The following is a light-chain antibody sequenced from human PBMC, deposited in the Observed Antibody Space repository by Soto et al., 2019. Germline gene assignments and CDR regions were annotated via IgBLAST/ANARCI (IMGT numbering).Light chain of an antibody. J-gene: IGLJ2*01. V-gene: IGLV2-14*01. CDR2: DVS. CDR3: SSYTTSNTQV. CDR1: SSDVGGYNY. Sequence: QSALTQPASVSGSPGQSITISCTGTSSDVGGYNYVSWYQQHPGKAPKLMIFDVSNRPSGVSNRFSGSKSGNTASLTISGLQAEDEADYYCSSYTTSNTQVFGGGTKRPS.